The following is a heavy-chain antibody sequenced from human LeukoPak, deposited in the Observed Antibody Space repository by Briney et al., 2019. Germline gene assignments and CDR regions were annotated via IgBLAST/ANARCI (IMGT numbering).Heavy chain of an antibody. CDR1: GYTFTSYG. V-gene: IGHV1-18*01. J-gene: IGHJ4*02. CDR2: ISAYNSNT. Sequence: GASVKVSCKASGYTFTSYGISWVRQAPGQGLEWMGWISAYNSNTNYAQKLQGRVTMTTDTSTSTAYMELRSLRSDDTAVYYCARERYRYYYDSSGYYQTPDSDYWGQGTLVTVSS. CDR3: ARERYRYYYDSSGYYQTPDSDY. D-gene: IGHD3-22*01.